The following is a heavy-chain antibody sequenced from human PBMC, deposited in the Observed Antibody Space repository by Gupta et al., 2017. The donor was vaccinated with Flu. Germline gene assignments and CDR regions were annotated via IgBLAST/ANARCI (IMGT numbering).Heavy chain of an antibody. J-gene: IGHJ4*02. CDR3: ARSDDYFDY. Sequence: IISSDYYWSWIRQPPGKGLEYIGSVYYVGTTYYNVFLQSRVTISIDTSKNQFSLKLTSVTAADTALYYCARSDDYFDYWGQGALVTVSS. CDR2: VYYVGTT. V-gene: IGHV4-39*01. CDR1: IISSDYY.